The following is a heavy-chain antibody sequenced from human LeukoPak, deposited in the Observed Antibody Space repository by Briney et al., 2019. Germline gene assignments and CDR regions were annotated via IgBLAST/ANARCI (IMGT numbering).Heavy chain of an antibody. J-gene: IGHJ2*01. Sequence: SVKVSCKASGGTFSSYAISWVRQAPGQGLEWMGRVIPILGIANYAQKFQGRVTMTTDTSTGTAYMELRSLRSDDTAVYYCARRQGRRDILTGYQAWYFDLWGRGTLVTVSS. CDR1: GGTFSSYA. CDR2: VIPILGIA. D-gene: IGHD3-9*01. V-gene: IGHV1-69*04. CDR3: ARRQGRRDILTGYQAWYFDL.